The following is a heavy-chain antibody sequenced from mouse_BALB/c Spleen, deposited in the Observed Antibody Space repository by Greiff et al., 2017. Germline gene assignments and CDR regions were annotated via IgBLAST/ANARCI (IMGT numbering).Heavy chain of an antibody. D-gene: IGHD2-14*01. CDR2: INSNGGST. J-gene: IGHJ3*01. V-gene: IGHV5-6-2*01. CDR3: ASRAYRYDGFAY. CDR1: GFTFSSYY. Sequence: EVHLVESGGGLVKLGGSLKLSCAASGFTFSSYYMSWVRQTPEKRLELVAAINSNGGSTYYPDTVKGRFTISRDNAKNTLYLQMSSLKSEDTALYYCASRAYRYDGFAYWGQGTLVTVSA.